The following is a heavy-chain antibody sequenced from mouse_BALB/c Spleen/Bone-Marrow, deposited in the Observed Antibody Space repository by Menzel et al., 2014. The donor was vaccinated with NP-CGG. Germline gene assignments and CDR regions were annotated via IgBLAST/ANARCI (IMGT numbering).Heavy chain of an antibody. CDR3: ARRGNYDAMDY. J-gene: IGHJ4*01. CDR2: ISTYYGDA. CDR1: GYTFTDYA. V-gene: IGHV1S137*01. D-gene: IGHD2-1*01. Sequence: LVESGAELVRPGVSGKISCKGSGYTFTDYAMHWVKQSHAKSLEWIGVISTYYGDASYNQKFKGKATMTVDKSSSTAYMELARLTSEDSAIYYCARRGNYDAMDYWGQGTSVTVSS.